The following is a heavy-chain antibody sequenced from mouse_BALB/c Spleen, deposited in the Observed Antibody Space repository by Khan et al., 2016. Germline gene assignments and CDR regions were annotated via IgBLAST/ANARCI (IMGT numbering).Heavy chain of an antibody. CDR3: TNGLRRGHYFDY. D-gene: IGHD2-4*01. Sequence: QVQLQQSGAELVRPRASVKLSCKAVGYTFTDYEIHWVKQTPVHGLEWIGAIHPGNGGTAYNQKFKGKATLTADKSSSTAYMELSSLTSEDSAVYYCTNGLRRGHYFDYWGQGTTLTVSP. CDR2: IHPGNGGT. J-gene: IGHJ2*01. V-gene: IGHV1-15*01. CDR1: GYTFTDYE.